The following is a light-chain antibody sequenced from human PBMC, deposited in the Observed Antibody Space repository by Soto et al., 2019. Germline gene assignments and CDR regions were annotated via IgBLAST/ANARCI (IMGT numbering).Light chain of an antibody. CDR1: SSNIGAGYD. CDR3: QSYDSSLSGWV. Sequence: QSVLTQPPSVSGAPGQRVTISCTGSSSNIGAGYDVHWYQQFPGTAPKLLIYGNSNRPSGVPDRFSGSKSGTSASLEITGLQDEGEADYYCQSYDSSLSGWVFGGGTKVTVL. J-gene: IGLJ3*02. CDR2: GNS. V-gene: IGLV1-40*01.